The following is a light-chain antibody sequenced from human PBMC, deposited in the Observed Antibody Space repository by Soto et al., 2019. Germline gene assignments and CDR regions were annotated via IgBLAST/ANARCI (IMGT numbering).Light chain of an antibody. CDR1: SSNIGGNS. CDR2: DDD. Sequence: QSVLTQPPSVSAAPGQRVTISCSGSSSNIGGNSVSWYQQLPGTAPKLLIYDDDKRPPGIPDRFSGSKSGTSATLGITGFQTGDEADYYRGSWDSSLSAYVFGTGTKVTVL. CDR3: GSWDSSLSAYV. V-gene: IGLV1-51*01. J-gene: IGLJ1*01.